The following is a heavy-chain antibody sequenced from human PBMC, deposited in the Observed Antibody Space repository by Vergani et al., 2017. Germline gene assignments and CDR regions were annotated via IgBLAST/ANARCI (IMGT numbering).Heavy chain of an antibody. D-gene: IGHD3-3*01. CDR2: ISGSGGST. CDR3: ARGGGSRGDDFWSGYYPIQRYYYYYYMDV. J-gene: IGHJ6*03. CDR1: GFTFSSYA. Sequence: EVQLLESGGGLVQPGGSLRLSCAASGFTFSSYAMSWVRQAPGKGLEWVSAISGSGGSTYYADSVKGRFTISRDNSKNTLYLQMNSLRAEDTAVYYCARGGGSRGDDFWSGYYPIQRYYYYYYMDVWGKGTTVTVSS. V-gene: IGHV3-23*01.